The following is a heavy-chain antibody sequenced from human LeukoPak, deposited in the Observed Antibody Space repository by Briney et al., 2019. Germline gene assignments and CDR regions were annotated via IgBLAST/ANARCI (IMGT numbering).Heavy chain of an antibody. J-gene: IGHJ6*02. CDR3: ARLGLDSGSYYEPGYYYGMDV. D-gene: IGHD1-26*01. CDR2: IDPSDSYT. CDR1: GYSFTSYW. Sequence: GESLRISCKGSGYSFTSYWISWVRQIPRKGLKWMGRIDPSDSYTNYSPSFQGHVTISDDKSISTAYLQWSSLKASDNAMYYCARLGLDSGSYYEPGYYYGMDVWGQGTTVTVSS. V-gene: IGHV5-10-1*01.